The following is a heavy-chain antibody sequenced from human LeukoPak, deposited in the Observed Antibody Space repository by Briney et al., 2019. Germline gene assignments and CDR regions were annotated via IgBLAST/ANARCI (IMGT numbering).Heavy chain of an antibody. V-gene: IGHV4-59*08. CDR3: ARLGEYSSSSSIDY. D-gene: IGHD6-6*01. Sequence: PSETLSLTCTVSGGSISSYYWSWIRQPPGKGLEWIGYIYYSGSTNYNPSLKSRVTISVDTSKNQFSLKLSSVTAADTAVYYCARLGEYSSSSSIDYWGQGTLVTVSS. J-gene: IGHJ4*02. CDR2: IYYSGST. CDR1: GGSISSYY.